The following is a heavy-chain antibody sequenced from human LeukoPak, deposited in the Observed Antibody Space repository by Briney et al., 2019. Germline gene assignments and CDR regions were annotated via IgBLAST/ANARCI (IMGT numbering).Heavy chain of an antibody. CDR1: GFTFSGYS. Sequence: GGSLRLSCAASGFTFSGYSMNWVRQAPGKGLQWISYISSSSGAIFYADSVKGRFTISRDNAKNSLYLQMNSLRAEDTAVYYCASGKDTYYDFWSGYYTGYYFDYWGQGTLVTVSS. CDR3: ASGKDTYYDFWSGYYTGYYFDY. J-gene: IGHJ4*02. V-gene: IGHV3-48*01. D-gene: IGHD3-3*01. CDR2: ISSSSGAI.